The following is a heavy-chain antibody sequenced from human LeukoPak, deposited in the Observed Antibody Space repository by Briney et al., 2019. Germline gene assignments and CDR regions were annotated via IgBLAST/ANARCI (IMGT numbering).Heavy chain of an antibody. Sequence: PSETLSLTCTVSGDSISSFYWTWIRQSPGKGLGWLGYIYYSGTTNYNPSLNSRITISLDTSKKHFSLTLRSVTAADTAVYYCVRDAFFGERGPRWFDPWGQGILVTVSS. CDR1: GDSISSFY. V-gene: IGHV4-59*01. J-gene: IGHJ5*02. D-gene: IGHD3-3*01. CDR3: VRDAFFGERGPRWFDP. CDR2: IYYSGTT.